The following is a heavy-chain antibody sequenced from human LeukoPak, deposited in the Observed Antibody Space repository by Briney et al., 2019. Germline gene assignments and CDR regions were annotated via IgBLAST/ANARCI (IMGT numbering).Heavy chain of an antibody. CDR1: GFTFSAYA. CDR3: TKDPASGSSYYFYGMEV. Sequence: GGSLRLSCTASGFTFSAYAMHWVRQAPGKGLEWVAVMSDDGGNKYYADSVKGRFTISRDNSKNTLYLQVNSLRPEDTAVYYCTKDPASGSSYYFYGMEVWGQGTTVTVSS. V-gene: IGHV3-30*18. CDR2: MSDDGGNK. D-gene: IGHD1-26*01. J-gene: IGHJ6*02.